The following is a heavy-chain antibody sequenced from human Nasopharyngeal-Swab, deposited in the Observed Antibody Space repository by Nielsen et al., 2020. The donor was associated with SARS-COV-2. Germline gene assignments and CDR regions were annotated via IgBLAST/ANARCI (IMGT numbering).Heavy chain of an antibody. Sequence: WVRQAPEQGPEWLGLIIPSEGSTAYAQKFQGRVTMTRDTSTSTAYMELSSLRSDDTAVYFCARGAVHHMLDLWGQGTRVTVSS. J-gene: IGHJ5*02. D-gene: IGHD3-16*01. CDR3: ARGAVHHMLDL. V-gene: IGHV1-46*01. CDR2: IIPSEGST.